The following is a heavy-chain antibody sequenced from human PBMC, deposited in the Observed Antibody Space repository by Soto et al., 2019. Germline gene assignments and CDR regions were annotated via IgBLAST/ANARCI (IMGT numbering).Heavy chain of an antibody. J-gene: IGHJ6*02. Sequence: GGSLRLSCAASGFTFSSYWMSWVRQAPGKGLEWVANIKQDGSEKYYVDSVKGRFTISRDNAKNSLYLQMNSLRAEDTAVYYCARDAYSSGWPPYYYYGMDVWGQGTTVTVSS. D-gene: IGHD6-19*01. CDR3: ARDAYSSGWPPYYYYGMDV. CDR1: GFTFSSYW. CDR2: IKQDGSEK. V-gene: IGHV3-7*01.